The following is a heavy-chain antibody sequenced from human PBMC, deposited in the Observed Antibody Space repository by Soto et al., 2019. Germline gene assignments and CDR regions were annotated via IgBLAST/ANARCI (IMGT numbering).Heavy chain of an antibody. V-gene: IGHV4-59*12. CDR1: GGSISSYY. CDR2: IYYSGST. J-gene: IGHJ4*02. CDR3: ARTIFGVVIKSFPYFDY. Sequence: SETLSLTCTVSGGSISSYYWSWIRQPPGKGLEWIGYIYYSGSTNYNPSLKSRVTISVDTSKNQFSLKLSSVTAADTAVYYCARTIFGVVIKSFPYFDYWGQGTLVTVSS. D-gene: IGHD3-3*01.